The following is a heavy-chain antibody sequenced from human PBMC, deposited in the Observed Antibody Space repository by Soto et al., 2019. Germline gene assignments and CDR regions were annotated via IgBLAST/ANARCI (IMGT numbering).Heavy chain of an antibody. CDR3: ARYDFGTFDY. J-gene: IGHJ4*02. CDR2: IYHTEST. CDR1: GDSISSSFW. V-gene: IGHV4-4*02. D-gene: IGHD4-17*01. Sequence: ETLSLTCAVSGDSISSSFWWSWVRQPPGKGLEWIGEIYHTESTVYNPSLKSRVTISVDKSKNQFSLNLDSVTAADTAVYYCARYDFGTFDYWGRGILVTVSS.